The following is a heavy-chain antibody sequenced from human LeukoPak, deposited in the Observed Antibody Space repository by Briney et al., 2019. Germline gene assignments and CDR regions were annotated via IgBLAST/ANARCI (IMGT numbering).Heavy chain of an antibody. D-gene: IGHD3-22*01. CDR3: AKDAYDSSGYSHFDY. CDR2: ISGSGGST. V-gene: IGHV3-23*01. CDR1: GFTFSSYA. Sequence: GGSLRLSCAASGFTFSSYAMSWVRQAPGKGLEWVSAISGSGGSTYYADSVKGRFTISRDNSKNTLYLKMNSLRAEDTAVYYCAKDAYDSSGYSHFDYWGQGTLVTVSS. J-gene: IGHJ4*02.